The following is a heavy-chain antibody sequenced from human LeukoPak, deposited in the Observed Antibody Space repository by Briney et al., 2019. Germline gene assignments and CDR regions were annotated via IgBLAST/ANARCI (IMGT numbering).Heavy chain of an antibody. CDR2: TYYKSKWYK. Sequence: SQTLSLTCAISGHSVPSNSAACNWIRQSPSRVLERLGSTYYKSKWYKDYEVSVKSRITINPDTYKNQFSLELNYVSPEDTAVYYCGRAAIPGPLVDYGMDVWGQGTKVTVSS. J-gene: IGHJ6*02. CDR3: GRAAIPGPLVDYGMDV. V-gene: IGHV6-1*01. D-gene: IGHD2-21*01. CDR1: GHSVPSNSAA.